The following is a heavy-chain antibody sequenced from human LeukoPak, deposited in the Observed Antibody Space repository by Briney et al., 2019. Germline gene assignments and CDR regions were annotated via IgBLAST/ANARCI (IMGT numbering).Heavy chain of an antibody. D-gene: IGHD3-22*01. CDR1: GGSISSSSYY. Sequence: PSETLSLTCTVSGGSISSSSYYWGWIRQPPGKGLEWIGSIYYSGSTNYNPSLKSRVTISVDTSKNQFSLKLSSVTAADTAVYYCARATMIVVVPDAFDIWGQGTMVTVSS. J-gene: IGHJ3*02. V-gene: IGHV4-39*07. CDR3: ARATMIVVVPDAFDI. CDR2: IYYSGST.